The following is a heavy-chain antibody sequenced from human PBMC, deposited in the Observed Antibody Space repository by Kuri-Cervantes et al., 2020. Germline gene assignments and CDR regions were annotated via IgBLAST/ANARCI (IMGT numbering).Heavy chain of an antibody. J-gene: IGHJ6*02. V-gene: IGHV4-34*01. Sequence: GSLRLSCAVYGGSFSGYYWSWIRQPPGKGLEWLGEINHSGSTNYNPSLKSRVTISVDTSKNQFSLKLSSVTAADTAVYYCARAEGSGSYYYYYGMDVWGQGTTVTVSS. CDR2: INHSGST. D-gene: IGHD3-10*01. CDR3: ARAEGSGSYYYYYGMDV. CDR1: GGSFSGYY.